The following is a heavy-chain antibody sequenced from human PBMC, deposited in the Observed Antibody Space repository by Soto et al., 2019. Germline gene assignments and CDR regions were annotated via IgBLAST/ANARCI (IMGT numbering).Heavy chain of an antibody. CDR3: ARVGGVAARTFDY. J-gene: IGHJ4*02. CDR2: IYYSGST. Sequence: SETLSLTCTVSGASINDFYWSWTRQPPGKGLEWIGYIYYSGSTDDNPSLKGRVTISIDTSKNQFSLKLRSVTAADTAVYYCARVGGVAARTFDYWGQGTLVTVSS. D-gene: IGHD6-6*01. V-gene: IGHV4-59*01. CDR1: GASINDFY.